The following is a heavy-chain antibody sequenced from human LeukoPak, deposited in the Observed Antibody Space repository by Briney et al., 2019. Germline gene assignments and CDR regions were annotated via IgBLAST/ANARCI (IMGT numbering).Heavy chain of an antibody. CDR2: IYHSGST. CDR3: ARALHYYDSSGYHRYYYYYMDV. Sequence: SETLSLTCNVSGYSIIRGYYWDWFRQPPGKGLEWIGEIYHSGSTNYNPSLKSRITISVDKSKNQFSLKLSSVTAADTAVYYCARALHYYDSSGYHRYYYYYMDVWGKGTTVTISS. CDR1: GYSIIRGYY. J-gene: IGHJ6*03. V-gene: IGHV4-38-2*02. D-gene: IGHD3-22*01.